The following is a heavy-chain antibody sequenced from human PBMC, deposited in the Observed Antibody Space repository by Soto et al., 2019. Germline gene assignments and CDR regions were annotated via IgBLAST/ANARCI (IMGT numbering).Heavy chain of an antibody. V-gene: IGHV4-61*01. J-gene: IGHJ5*02. CDR3: ARGINDYGGIQLFDP. CDR2: IYYSGST. D-gene: IGHD4-17*01. Sequence: SETLSLTCTVSGGSVSSGSYYWSWIRQPPGKGLEWIGYIYYSGSTNYNPSLKSRVTISVDTSKNQFSLKLSSVTAADTAVYYCARGINDYGGIQLFDPWGQGTLVTVSS. CDR1: GGSVSSGSYY.